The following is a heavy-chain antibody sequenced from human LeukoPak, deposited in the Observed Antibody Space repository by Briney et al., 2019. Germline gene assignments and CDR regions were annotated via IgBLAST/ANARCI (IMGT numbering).Heavy chain of an antibody. CDR1: GFTVSSNY. Sequence: GGSLRLSCAASGFTVSSNYMSWVRQAPGKGLEWVSVIYSGGSTYYADSVKGRFTIFRDNSKNTLYLQMNSLRAEDTAVYYCARDPDDYGPFDIWGQGTMVTVSS. V-gene: IGHV3-53*01. D-gene: IGHD4-17*01. CDR3: ARDPDDYGPFDI. CDR2: IYSGGST. J-gene: IGHJ3*02.